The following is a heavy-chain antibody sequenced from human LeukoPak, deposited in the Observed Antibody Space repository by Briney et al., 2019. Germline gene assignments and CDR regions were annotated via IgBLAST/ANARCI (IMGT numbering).Heavy chain of an antibody. V-gene: IGHV3-74*01. D-gene: IGHD3-10*01. CDR1: GFTFSSYW. CDR2: VSTDGSRT. CDR3: VRDFASNYGPFDY. J-gene: IGHJ4*02. Sequence: PGGSLRLPCAASGFTFSSYWMHWVRQAPGKGLVWVSRVSTDGSRTFYADSVKGRFTISRDNAKNALSLQINSLRAEDTAVYYCVRDFASNYGPFDYWGQGTLVTVSS.